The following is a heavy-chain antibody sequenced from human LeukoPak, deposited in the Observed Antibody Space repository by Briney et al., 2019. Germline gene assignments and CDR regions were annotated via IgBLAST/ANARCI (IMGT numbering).Heavy chain of an antibody. D-gene: IGHD3-3*01. CDR2: INHSGST. Sequence: SETLSLTCAVYGGSFSGYYWSWIRQPPGKGLEWIGEINHSGSTNYNPSLKSRVTISVDTSKNQFSLKLSSVTAADTAVYYCARDKAVGYDFWSGYFSGGHNWFDPWGQGTLVTVSS. CDR3: ARDKAVGYDFWSGYFSGGHNWFDP. J-gene: IGHJ5*02. V-gene: IGHV4-34*01. CDR1: GGSFSGYY.